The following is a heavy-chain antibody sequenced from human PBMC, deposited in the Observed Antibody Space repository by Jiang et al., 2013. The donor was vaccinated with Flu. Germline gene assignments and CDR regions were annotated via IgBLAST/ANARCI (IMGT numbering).Heavy chain of an antibody. CDR2: IVVGSGNT. J-gene: IGHJ6*02. CDR1: GFTFTSSA. CDR3: AAVSSPGYCSGCMDV. D-gene: IGHD2-15*01. V-gene: IGHV1-58*01. Sequence: SGAEVKKPGTSVKVSCKASGFTFTSSAVQWVRQARGQRLEWIGWIVVGSGNTNYAQKFQERVTITRDMSTSTAYTELSSLRSEDTAVYYCAAVSSPGYCSGCMDVWGQGTTVTVSS.